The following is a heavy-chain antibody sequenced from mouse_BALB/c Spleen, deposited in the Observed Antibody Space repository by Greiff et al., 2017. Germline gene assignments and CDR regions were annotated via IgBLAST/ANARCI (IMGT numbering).Heavy chain of an antibody. Sequence: VQLQQSGAELVRSGASVKLSCTASGFNIKDYYMHWVKQRPEQGLEWIGWIDPENGDTEYAPKFQGKATMTADTSSNTAYLQLSSLTSEDTAVYYCNAIGSYFAYWGEGTLVTVSA. D-gene: IGHD1-1*02. V-gene: IGHV14-4*02. J-gene: IGHJ3*01. CDR3: NAIGSYFAY. CDR1: GFNIKDYY. CDR2: IDPENGDT.